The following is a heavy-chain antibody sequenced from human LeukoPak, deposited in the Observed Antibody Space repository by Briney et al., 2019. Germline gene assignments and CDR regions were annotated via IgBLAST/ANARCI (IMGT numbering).Heavy chain of an antibody. CDR3: ARAIYYDFFGWFDP. CDR2: IYYSGST. J-gene: IGHJ5*02. Sequence: SETLSLTCTVSGGSISSYYWSWIRQPPGKGLKWIGYIYYSGSTNYNPSLKSRVTISVDTSKNQFSLKLSSVTAADTAVYYCARAIYYDFFGWFDPWGQGTLVTVSS. D-gene: IGHD3-3*01. V-gene: IGHV4-59*01. CDR1: GGSISSYY.